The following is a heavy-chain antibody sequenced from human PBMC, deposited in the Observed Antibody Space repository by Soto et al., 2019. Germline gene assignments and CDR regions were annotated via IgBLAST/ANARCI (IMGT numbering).Heavy chain of an antibody. CDR3: ARDIEGSGSYLDHYHYYGIDV. J-gene: IGHJ6*02. V-gene: IGHV4-59*01. Sequence: SETLSLTCTVSGGSISSVYWSWIRQPPGRGLEWIGYIYHSGSTNYNPSLKSRVTISVDTSKSQFSLKLSSVTAADTAVYYCARDIEGSGSYLDHYHYYGIDVWGQGTTVTVSS. CDR2: IYHSGST. D-gene: IGHD3-10*01. CDR1: GGSISSVY.